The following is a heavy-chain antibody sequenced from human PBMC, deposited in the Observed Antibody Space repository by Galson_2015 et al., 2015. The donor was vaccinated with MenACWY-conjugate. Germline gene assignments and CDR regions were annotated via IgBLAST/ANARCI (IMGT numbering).Heavy chain of an antibody. V-gene: IGHV4-59*13. CDR3: ARRATTCWFDP. CDR1: GASMSNYS. CDR2: IYHSGAT. D-gene: IGHD1-7*01. J-gene: IGHJ5*02. Sequence: ETLSLTCSVSGASMSNYSWTWIRQSPEKGLEWIGHIYHSGATNYNPSLQSRVIISADASKGLISLNLASVSAADTAVYYCARRATTCWFDPLGQGTQVTVSS.